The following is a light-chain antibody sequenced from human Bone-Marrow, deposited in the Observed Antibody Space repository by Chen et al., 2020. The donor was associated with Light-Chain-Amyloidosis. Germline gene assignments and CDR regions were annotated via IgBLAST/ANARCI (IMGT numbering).Light chain of an antibody. J-gene: IGLJ1*01. CDR3: SSYTITNTLV. CDR1: SSDESGDNH. CDR2: EVT. Sequence: QSALTQPASVSGSPGQTITISCSGTSSDESGDNHVSWYKQHPYKAPKIMIYEVTNPPSWLPDRFSGSKSDNTDSLTITGLQTEDKADYFCSSYTITNTLVFGSGTKVTVL. V-gene: IGLV2-14*01.